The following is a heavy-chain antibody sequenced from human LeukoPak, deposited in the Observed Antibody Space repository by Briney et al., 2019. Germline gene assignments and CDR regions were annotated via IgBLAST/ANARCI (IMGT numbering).Heavy chain of an antibody. CDR2: ISYDGSNK. D-gene: IGHD3-10*01. Sequence: GGSLRLSCAASGFTFSSYGMHWVRQAPGKGLEWVAVISYDGSNKYYADSVKGRFTISRDNSKNTLYLQMNSLRAEDTAVYYCAKDRNAYYYGSGPSDYWGQGTLVTVSS. CDR1: GFTFSSYG. V-gene: IGHV3-30*18. CDR3: AKDRNAYYYGSGPSDY. J-gene: IGHJ4*02.